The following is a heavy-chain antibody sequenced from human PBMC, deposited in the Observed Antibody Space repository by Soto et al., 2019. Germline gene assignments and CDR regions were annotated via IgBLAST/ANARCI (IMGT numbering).Heavy chain of an antibody. J-gene: IGHJ4*02. D-gene: IGHD3-22*01. CDR3: AKDGPTMIVVVYYFDY. V-gene: IGHV3-30*18. CDR2: ISYDGSNK. Sequence: QVQLVESGGVVVQPGRSLRLSCAASGFTVSSYGMHWVRQAPGKGLEWVAVISYDGSNKYYADSVKGRFTISRDNSKNTLYLQMNSLRAEDTAVYYCAKDGPTMIVVVYYFDYWGQGTLVTVSS. CDR1: GFTVSSYG.